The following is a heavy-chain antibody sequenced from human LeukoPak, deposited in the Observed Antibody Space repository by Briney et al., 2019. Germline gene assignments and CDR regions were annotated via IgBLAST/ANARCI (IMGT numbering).Heavy chain of an antibody. Sequence: ASVKVSCKASGYTFTSYGISWVRQAPGQGLEWMGWISAYNGKTNYAQKLQGRVTMTTDTSTSTAYMELRSLRSDDTAVHYCARGRAYSSGWYVSAYWGQGTLVTVSS. CDR3: ARGRAYSSGWYVSAY. J-gene: IGHJ4*02. CDR1: GYTFTSYG. V-gene: IGHV1-18*01. CDR2: ISAYNGKT. D-gene: IGHD6-19*01.